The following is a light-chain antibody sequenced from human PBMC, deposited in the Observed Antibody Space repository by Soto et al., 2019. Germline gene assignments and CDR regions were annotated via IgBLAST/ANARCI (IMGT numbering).Light chain of an antibody. J-gene: IGKJ4*01. V-gene: IGKV3-11*01. CDR1: QSVGSY. CDR3: QQRSAWPST. Sequence: EIVLTQSPVTLSLSPGERATLSCRASQSVGSYFAWYQQKPGQAPRLLIYDASSRATGIPARFSGSGSGTDFTLTISSLEPKDFAVYYCQQRSAWPSTFGGGTRVEIK. CDR2: DAS.